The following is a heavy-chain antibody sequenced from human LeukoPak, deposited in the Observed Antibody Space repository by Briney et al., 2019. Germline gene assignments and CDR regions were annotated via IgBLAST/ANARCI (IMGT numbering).Heavy chain of an antibody. D-gene: IGHD6-19*01. CDR2: ISSSSSYI. J-gene: IGHJ6*03. CDR3: ARDSSGWYSYYYYYYMDV. Sequence: GGSLRLSCAASGFTFSSYSMNWVRQAPGKGLEWVSSISSSSSYIYYADSVKGRFTISRDNAKNSLYLQMNSLRAEDTAVYYSARDSSGWYSYYYYYYMDVWGKGTTVTVSS. V-gene: IGHV3-21*01. CDR1: GFTFSSYS.